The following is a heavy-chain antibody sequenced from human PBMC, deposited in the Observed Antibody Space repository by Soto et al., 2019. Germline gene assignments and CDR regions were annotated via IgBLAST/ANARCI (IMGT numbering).Heavy chain of an antibody. Sequence: QVQLVESGGGVVQPGRSLRLSCAASGFTFSSYGMHWVRQAPGKGLEWVAVIWYDGSNKYYADSVKGRFTISRDNSKNTLYLQMNSLRAEDTAVYYCARDLWYYYSSGYYYWGQGTLVTVSS. CDR1: GFTFSSYG. D-gene: IGHD3-22*01. CDR2: IWYDGSNK. CDR3: ARDLWYYYSSGYYY. J-gene: IGHJ4*02. V-gene: IGHV3-33*01.